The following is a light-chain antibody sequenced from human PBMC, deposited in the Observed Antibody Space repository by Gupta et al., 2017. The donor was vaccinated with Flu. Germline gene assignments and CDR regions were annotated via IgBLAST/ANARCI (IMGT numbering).Light chain of an antibody. CDR1: PTIGNR. V-gene: IGKV1-39*01. CDR2: SAF. CDR3: QQTFSRT. J-gene: IGKJ1*01. Sequence: QSPSPLSATVGDRVTNTCRGSPTIGNRLNWDQEKPGKAPRVLILSAFNLKRGVPSRFSGSGSGTYFTLTISSLQPEDFASYYCQQTFSRTFGQGTRVEI.